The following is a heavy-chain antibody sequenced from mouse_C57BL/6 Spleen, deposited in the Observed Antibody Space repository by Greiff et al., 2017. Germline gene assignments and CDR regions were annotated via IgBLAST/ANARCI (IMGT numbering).Heavy chain of an antibody. CDR1: GYSFTDYN. D-gene: IGHD2-3*01. J-gene: IGHJ2*01. V-gene: IGHV1-39*01. CDR2: INPNYGTT. Sequence: VQLQQSGPELVKPGASVKISCKASGYSFTDYNMNWVKQSNGKSLEWIGVINPNYGTTSYNQKFKGKATLTVDQSSSTAYIQLNSLTSEDSAVYYCERRGLYDGYYVFDYWGQGTTLTVSS. CDR3: ERRGLYDGYYVFDY.